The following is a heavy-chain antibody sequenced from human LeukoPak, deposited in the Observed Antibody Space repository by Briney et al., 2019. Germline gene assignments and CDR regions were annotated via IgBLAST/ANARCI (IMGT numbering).Heavy chain of an antibody. Sequence: GASVKVSCKASGYTFTSYGISWVRQAPGQGLEWMGWISAYNGNTNYAQKLQGRVTMTTDTSTSTAYMELRSLRSDDTAVYYCAGSSQPLDYYDSSGYSQFDYWGQGTLVTVSS. CDR1: GYTFTSYG. V-gene: IGHV1-18*01. CDR2: ISAYNGNT. D-gene: IGHD3-22*01. J-gene: IGHJ4*02. CDR3: AGSSQPLDYYDSSGYSQFDY.